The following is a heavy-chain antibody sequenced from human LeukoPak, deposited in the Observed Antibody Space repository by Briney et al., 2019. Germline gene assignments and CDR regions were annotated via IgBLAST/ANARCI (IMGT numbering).Heavy chain of an antibody. CDR3: ARDTYYYGSGSHYFDY. Sequence: SETLSLTCAVYVGSFSGYHWNWIRQPPGKGPEWIGEVNESGGTNINPSLRSRVTISVDTSKNQFSLKLSSVTAADTAVYYCARDTYYYGSGSHYFDYWGQGTLVTVSS. J-gene: IGHJ4*02. D-gene: IGHD3-10*01. V-gene: IGHV4-34*01. CDR1: VGSFSGYH. CDR2: VNESGGT.